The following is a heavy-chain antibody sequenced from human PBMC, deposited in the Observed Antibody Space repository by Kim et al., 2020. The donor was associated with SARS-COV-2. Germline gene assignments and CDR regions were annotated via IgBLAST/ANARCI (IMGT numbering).Heavy chain of an antibody. J-gene: IGHJ4*02. V-gene: IGHV4-39*07. D-gene: IGHD3-10*01. CDR2: IYYSGST. CDR3: ASRLLWFGELLDC. CDR1: GGSISSSSYY. Sequence: SETLSLTCTVSGGSISSSSYYWGWIRQPPGKGLEWIGSIYYSGSTYYNPSLKSRVTISVDTSKNQFSLRLSSVTAADTAVYYCASRLLWFGELLDCWSQGTLVTVSS.